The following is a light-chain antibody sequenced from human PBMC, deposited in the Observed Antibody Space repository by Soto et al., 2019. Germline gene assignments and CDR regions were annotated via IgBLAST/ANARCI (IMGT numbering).Light chain of an antibody. Sequence: QSALTQPASVSGSPGQSITISCPGTGGNVGGYNFVSWYQQYPGKAPKLMIYDVSSRPSGVSNRFSGSKSGNTASLTISGLQAEDEADYYCSSYTSSITVLFGGGTQLTVL. CDR3: SSYTSSITVL. V-gene: IGLV2-14*03. CDR2: DVS. J-gene: IGLJ2*01. CDR1: GGNVGGYNF.